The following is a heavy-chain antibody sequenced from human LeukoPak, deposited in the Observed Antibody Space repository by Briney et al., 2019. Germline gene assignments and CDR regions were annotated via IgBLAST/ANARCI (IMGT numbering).Heavy chain of an antibody. V-gene: IGHV1-69*06. Sequence: SVKVSCKASGGTFSSYAISWVRQAPGQGLEWMGGIIPTFGTANYAQMFQGRVTITADNSTSTAYMELSSLRSEDTAVYYCARVQVVVAATRAFEIWGQGTMVTVSS. CDR3: ARVQVVVAATRAFEI. CDR1: GGTFSSYA. J-gene: IGHJ3*02. CDR2: IIPTFGTA. D-gene: IGHD2-15*01.